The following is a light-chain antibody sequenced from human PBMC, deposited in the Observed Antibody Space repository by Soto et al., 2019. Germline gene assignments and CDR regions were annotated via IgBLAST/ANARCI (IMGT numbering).Light chain of an antibody. CDR1: SSDVGGYNY. CDR2: DVS. J-gene: IGLJ1*01. Sequence: QSALTQPRSVSGSPGQSVTISCTGTSSDVGGYNYVSWYQPHPGKPPKLMIYDVSKRPSGVPDRFSGYKSGNTASLTIAGLQAEEEADYYCRSYAGSYYVFGTGTKLTVL. CDR3: RSYAGSYYV. V-gene: IGLV2-11*01.